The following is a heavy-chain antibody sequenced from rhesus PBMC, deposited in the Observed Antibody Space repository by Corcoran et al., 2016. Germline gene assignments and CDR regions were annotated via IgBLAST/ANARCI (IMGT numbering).Heavy chain of an antibody. J-gene: IGHJ4*01. CDR3: ARFFNACGSNFDY. CDR1: VGSISTSY. D-gene: IGHD4-29*01. V-gene: IGHV4S11*01. CDR2: IDSSGRP. Sequence: QVQLQESGPGLVKPSETMSLTGAVSVGSISTSYWSCIRQAPGKGLGLIGRIDSSGRPYYNPSLKSRVTLSLDTSNTRFSLSLSSVTAADTAVYYCARFFNACGSNFDYWGQGVLVTVSS.